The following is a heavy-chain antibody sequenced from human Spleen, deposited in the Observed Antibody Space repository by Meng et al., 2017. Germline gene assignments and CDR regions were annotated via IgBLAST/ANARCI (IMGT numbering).Heavy chain of an antibody. J-gene: IGHJ4*02. CDR1: AYAFDSYG. CDR3: VKGTPGRSYCDY. D-gene: IGHD3-10*01. Sequence: QVHLLKSGPELKKPGAAVRVSCTASAYAFDSYGISRVRQAPGQGREWMGWFVNYRDTYPAPKFQHRVTMTTDTLTNTVFMDLRSLTPDDTALYYCVKGTPGRSYCDYWGQGTLVTVSS. CDR2: FVNYRDT. V-gene: IGHV1-18*01.